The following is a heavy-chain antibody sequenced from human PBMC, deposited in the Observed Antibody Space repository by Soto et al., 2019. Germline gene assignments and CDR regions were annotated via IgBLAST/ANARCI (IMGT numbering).Heavy chain of an antibody. Sequence: QVQLVESGGAVVQPGGSLRLSCAASGFTFRNHAMHWVRQAPGKGLECLALLEHDGSNAFYRDSVKGRFTVSRDNSKNTLYLYMNSLRSEDTGVYYCARGDREDILVVVGARPGEYGTDIWGQGTTVIVSS. CDR3: ARGDREDILVVVGARPGEYGTDI. CDR1: GFTFRNHA. V-gene: IGHV3-30-3*01. J-gene: IGHJ6*02. CDR2: LEHDGSNA. D-gene: IGHD2-15*01.